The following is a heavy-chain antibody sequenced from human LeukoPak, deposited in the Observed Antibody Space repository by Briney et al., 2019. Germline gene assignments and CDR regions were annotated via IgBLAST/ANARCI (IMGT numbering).Heavy chain of an antibody. V-gene: IGHV4-34*01. Sequence: SETLSLTCAVYGGSFSGYYWSWIRQPPGKGLEWIGEINHSGSTNYNPSLKSRVTISVDTSKNQFSLKLSSVTAADTAVYYCASRCIYGSELDYWGQGTLVTVSS. J-gene: IGHJ4*02. CDR3: ASRCIYGSELDY. D-gene: IGHD3-10*01. CDR1: GGSFSGYY. CDR2: INHSGST.